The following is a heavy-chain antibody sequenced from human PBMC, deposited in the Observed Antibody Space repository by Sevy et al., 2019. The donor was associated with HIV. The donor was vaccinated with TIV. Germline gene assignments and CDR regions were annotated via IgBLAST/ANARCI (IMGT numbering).Heavy chain of an antibody. Sequence: GGSLRLSCAASGFSLNNYWMNWVRQAPGKGLEWVAVVYSGGATYYADSVKGRFTISRDKSKSTLYLQMKSLRAEDTAVYYCARVGYCRGGTCFSGFYYAMDVWGQGTTVTVSS. D-gene: IGHD2-15*01. CDR3: ARVGYCRGGTCFSGFYYAMDV. CDR2: VYSGGAT. V-gene: IGHV3-53*01. J-gene: IGHJ6*02. CDR1: GFSLNNYW.